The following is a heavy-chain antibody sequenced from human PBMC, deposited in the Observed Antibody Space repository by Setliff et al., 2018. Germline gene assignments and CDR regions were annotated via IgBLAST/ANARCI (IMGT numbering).Heavy chain of an antibody. J-gene: IGHJ4*02. Sequence: SETLSLTCTVSGGSINSGVYYWGWIRQPPGKGLEWIGRIYHGGDTYYNASLKSRLTISVDTSKNQFSLKLRSVAAADTAVYYCARTGTYRYFDYWGQGALVTVSS. D-gene: IGHD1-1*01. CDR1: GGSINSGVYY. CDR3: ARTGTYRYFDY. CDR2: IYHGGDT. V-gene: IGHV4-39*01.